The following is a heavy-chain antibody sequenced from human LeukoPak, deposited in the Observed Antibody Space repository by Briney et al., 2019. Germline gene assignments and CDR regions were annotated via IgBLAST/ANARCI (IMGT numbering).Heavy chain of an antibody. CDR3: ARDRHTAMVYYYYYMDV. J-gene: IGHJ6*03. CDR1: GFNFGSQW. Sequence: GGSLRLSCAASGFNFGSQWMHWARQAPGKGLVWVSRITGDGSSTSYADSVKGRFTISRDNARNSLYLQMNSLRDEDTAVYYCARDRHTAMVYYYYYMDVWGTGTTVTVSS. CDR2: ITGDGSST. V-gene: IGHV3-74*01. D-gene: IGHD5-18*01.